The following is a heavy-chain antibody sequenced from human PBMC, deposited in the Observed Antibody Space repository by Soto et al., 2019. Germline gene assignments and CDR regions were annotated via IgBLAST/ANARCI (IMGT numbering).Heavy chain of an antibody. CDR1: GDSVSSDSAS. CDR3: ARLRGDSWFDF. CDR2: TYYRSRWFN. J-gene: IGHJ5*01. Sequence: QTRELKCVISGDSVSSDSASRIRNRQSPSRGLEWLGRTYYRSRWFNDYAGSVKGRITINPDTSNNQFSLQLTSLSPDDTAVYYCARLRGDSWFDFWGQGTRVTVSS. V-gene: IGHV6-1*01.